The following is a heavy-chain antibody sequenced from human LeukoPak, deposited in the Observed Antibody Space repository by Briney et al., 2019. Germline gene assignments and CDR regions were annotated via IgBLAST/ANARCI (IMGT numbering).Heavy chain of an antibody. CDR1: GGTFSSYA. CDR3: AVLYDSSGYAFDY. D-gene: IGHD3-22*01. CDR2: IIPIFGTA. Sequence: GASVKVSCKASGGTFSSYAISWVRQAPGQGLEWMGGIIPIFGTANYAQKFQGRVTITADKSTSTAYMVLSSLRSEDTAVYYCAVLYDSSGYAFDYWGQGTLVTVSS. V-gene: IGHV1-69*06. J-gene: IGHJ4*02.